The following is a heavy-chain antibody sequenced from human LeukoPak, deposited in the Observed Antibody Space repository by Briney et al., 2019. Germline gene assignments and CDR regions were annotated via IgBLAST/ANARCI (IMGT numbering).Heavy chain of an antibody. CDR2: FDPEDGET. Sequence: ASVKVSCKASGYTFTSYGISWVRQAPGQGLEWMGGFDPEDGETIYAQKFQGRVTMTEDTSTDTAYMELSSLRSEDTAVYYCARRSAVNYDSSGYYASYYFDSWGQGTLVTVSS. CDR3: ARRSAVNYDSSGYYASYYFDS. J-gene: IGHJ4*02. D-gene: IGHD3-22*01. V-gene: IGHV1-24*01. CDR1: GYTFTSYG.